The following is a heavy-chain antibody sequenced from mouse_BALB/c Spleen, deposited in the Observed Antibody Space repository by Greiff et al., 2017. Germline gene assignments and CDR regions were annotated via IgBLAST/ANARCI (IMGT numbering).Heavy chain of an antibody. CDR1: GFTFSSYA. Sequence: DVMLVESGGGLVKPGGSLKLSCAASGFTFSSYAMSWVRQTPEKRLEWVATISSGGSYTYYPDSVKGRFTISRDNAKNTLYLQMSSLRSEDTAMYYCASHYYGLYYFDHWGQGTTLTVSS. CDR3: ASHYYGLYYFDH. V-gene: IGHV5-9-1*01. CDR2: ISSGGSYT. J-gene: IGHJ2*01. D-gene: IGHD1-2*01.